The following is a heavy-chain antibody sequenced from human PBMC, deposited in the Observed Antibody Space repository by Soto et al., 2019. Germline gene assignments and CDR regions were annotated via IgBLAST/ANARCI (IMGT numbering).Heavy chain of an antibody. CDR1: GFTFSSYA. Sequence: EVQLLESGGGLVQPGGSLRLSCAASGFTFSSYARSWVRQAPGTGLEWVSVISGSGDSTYYADSVKGRFTISRDNSKNTLSLQMNSLRAGDAAVYYCATRAAGLYFDYWGQGTPVTVSS. CDR3: ATRAAGLYFDY. J-gene: IGHJ4*02. CDR2: ISGSGDST. V-gene: IGHV3-23*01. D-gene: IGHD2-15*01.